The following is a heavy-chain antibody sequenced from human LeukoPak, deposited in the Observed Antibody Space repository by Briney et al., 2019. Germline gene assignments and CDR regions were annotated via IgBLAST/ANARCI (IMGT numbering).Heavy chain of an antibody. J-gene: IGHJ5*02. CDR2: IKQDGSEK. V-gene: IGHV3-7*01. CDR1: GFTFSSYW. Sequence: PGGSLKLSCAASGFTFSSYWMSWVRQAPGKGLEWVANIKQDGSEKYYVDSVKGRFTISRDNAKNSLYLQMNSLRAEDTAVYYRASEKSHLDIVVVPATIRKVTWGQGTLVTVSS. D-gene: IGHD2-2*01. CDR3: ASEKSHLDIVVVPATIRKVT.